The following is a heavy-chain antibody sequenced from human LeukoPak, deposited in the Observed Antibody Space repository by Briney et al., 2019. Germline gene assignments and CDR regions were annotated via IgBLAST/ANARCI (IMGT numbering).Heavy chain of an antibody. CDR2: ISGSGGSI. CDR1: GITFSSYA. J-gene: IGHJ4*02. Sequence: PGGSLRLSCAASGITFSSYARSWVRQPPGRGLGWVSAISGSGGSIYYAHFVKRHFTIARDNSKNTLYLKRNSRRGEDTAVYYCAKVGRWLQFAMDYWGQGTLVTVSS. CDR3: AKVGRWLQFAMDY. D-gene: IGHD5-24*01. V-gene: IGHV3-23*01.